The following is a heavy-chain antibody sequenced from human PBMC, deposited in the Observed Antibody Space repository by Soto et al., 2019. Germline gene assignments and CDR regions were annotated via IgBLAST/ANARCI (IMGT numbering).Heavy chain of an antibody. J-gene: IGHJ4*02. CDR3: ARAHGIQRGMGVDY. CDR2: IKQDGSEK. CDR1: GFTFSSYW. D-gene: IGHD5-18*01. V-gene: IGHV3-7*01. Sequence: GGSLRLSCAASGFTFSSYWMSWVRQAPGKGLEWVANIKQDGSEKYYVDSVKGRFTISRDNAKNSLYLQMNSLRAEDTAVYYCARAHGIQRGMGVDYWGQGTLVTVSS.